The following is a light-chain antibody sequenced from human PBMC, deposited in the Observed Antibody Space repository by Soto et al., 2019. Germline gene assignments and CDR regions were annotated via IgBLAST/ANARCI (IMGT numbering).Light chain of an antibody. CDR2: AAS. Sequence: DIQMTQSPSSLSASVGERVTLTCRASQSIVTYLNWYLQKPGKAPKLLIYAASNLQSGVPSRFSGSGSGTDFTFTISRLEPEDFAVYYCQQYGSSPTWTFGQGTKVDIK. CDR3: QQYGSSPTWT. J-gene: IGKJ1*01. CDR1: QSIVTY. V-gene: IGKV1-39*01.